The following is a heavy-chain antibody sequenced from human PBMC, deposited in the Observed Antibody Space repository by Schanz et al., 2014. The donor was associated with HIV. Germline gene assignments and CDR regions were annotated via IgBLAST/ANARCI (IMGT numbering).Heavy chain of an antibody. CDR2: IIPIFGTA. J-gene: IGHJ4*02. V-gene: IGHV1-69*01. CDR1: GDTFNSYA. Sequence: QVQLVQSGAEVKKPGTSVKLSCKASGDTFNSYALNWVRQAPGQGLEWMGGIIPIFGTANYAQKFQDRVTITADEPTSTAYMVLRGLRSEDTAVYYCASLVGATGLELDYWGQGTLVTVSS. CDR3: ASLVGATGLELDY. D-gene: IGHD1-26*01.